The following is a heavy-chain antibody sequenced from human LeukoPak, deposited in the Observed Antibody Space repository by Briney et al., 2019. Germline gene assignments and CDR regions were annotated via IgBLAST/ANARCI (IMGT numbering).Heavy chain of an antibody. CDR3: TRYDSTRFDP. Sequence: GRSLRLSCAASGFTFSGYGMHWVRQAPGKGLEWVTGIAFDGSRKHYADSVKGRFTISRDNSRSTMDLQVNSLRVEDTAVYHCTRYDSTRFDPWGQGTLVIVSS. J-gene: IGHJ5*02. CDR1: GFTFSGYG. V-gene: IGHV3-30*03. CDR2: IAFDGSRK. D-gene: IGHD3-3*01.